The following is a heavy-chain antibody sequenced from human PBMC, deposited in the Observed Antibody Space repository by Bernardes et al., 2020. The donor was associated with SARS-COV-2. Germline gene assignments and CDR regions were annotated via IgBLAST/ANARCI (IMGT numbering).Heavy chain of an antibody. CDR2: IQPSYSDA. CDR3: ARRYGSGSLGMDV. Sequence: GDSLKIPCNGSGYMFTSYWIGWVRQIPGKGLAGIGDIQPSYSDAIYSVSFEGQVTIPVHNSTSTAYLQWSSLKASDNVMYYCARRYGSGSLGMDVGGQGTTVTVSS. V-gene: IGHV5-51*01. CDR1: GYMFTSYW. J-gene: IGHJ6*01. D-gene: IGHD3-10*01.